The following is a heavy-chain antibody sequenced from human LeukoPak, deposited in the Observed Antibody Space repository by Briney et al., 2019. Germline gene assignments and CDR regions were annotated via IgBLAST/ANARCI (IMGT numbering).Heavy chain of an antibody. CDR1: GFTFSSYA. J-gene: IGHJ4*02. D-gene: IGHD2-2*01. Sequence: GGSLRLSCAASGFTFSSYAMHWVRQPPGKGLEWVAVISYDGSNKYYADSVKGRFTISRDNSKNTLYLQMNSLRAEDTAVYYCARVGSGYCSSTSCPIDYWGQGTLVTVSS. CDR2: ISYDGSNK. CDR3: ARVGSGYCSSTSCPIDY. V-gene: IGHV3-30*04.